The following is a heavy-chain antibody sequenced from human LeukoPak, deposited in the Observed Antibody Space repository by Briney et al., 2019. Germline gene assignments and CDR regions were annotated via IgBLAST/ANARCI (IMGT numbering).Heavy chain of an antibody. CDR1: GGSISSYY. CDR3: ARGPIYDSSGYYYWEYFQH. CDR2: IYYSGST. V-gene: IGHV4-59*01. J-gene: IGHJ1*01. D-gene: IGHD3-22*01. Sequence: SETLSLTCTVSGGSISSYYWSWIRQPPGKGLEWIGYIYYSGSTNYNPSLKSRVIISVDTSKNQFSLKLSSVTAADTAVYYCARGPIYDSSGYYYWEYFQHWGQGTLVTVSS.